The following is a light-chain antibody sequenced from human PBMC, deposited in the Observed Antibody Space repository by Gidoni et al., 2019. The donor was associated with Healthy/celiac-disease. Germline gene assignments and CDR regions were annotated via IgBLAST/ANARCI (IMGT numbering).Light chain of an antibody. V-gene: IGKV3-15*01. CDR1: QSVSSN. CDR3: QQYNNWLT. CDR2: GAS. Sequence: EIVMTQSPATLSVSPGERATLSCRASQSVSSNLAWYQQQPGQAPRLLMYGASTRATGIPARYSGSGSGTEFTLTISSLQSEDFAVYYCQQYNNWLTFGGGTKVEIK. J-gene: IGKJ4*01.